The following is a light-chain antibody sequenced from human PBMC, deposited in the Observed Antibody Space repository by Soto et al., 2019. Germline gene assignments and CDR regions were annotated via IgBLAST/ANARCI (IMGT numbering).Light chain of an antibody. J-gene: IGKJ5*01. CDR1: QFLSSY. Sequence: EVVLTQSPATLSLAPGERATLSCRASQFLSSYLAWYQQKPGQPPRLLIYDTSNRATGIPARFSGSRSGTDFTLTISRLEPQDSAIYYCQQYVISVTFGQGTRLEIK. CDR3: QQYVISVT. CDR2: DTS. V-gene: IGKV3-11*01.